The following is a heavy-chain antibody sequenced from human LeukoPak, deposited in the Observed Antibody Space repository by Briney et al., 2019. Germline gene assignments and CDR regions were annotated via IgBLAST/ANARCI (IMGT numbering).Heavy chain of an antibody. V-gene: IGHV4-39*01. J-gene: IGHJ4*02. CDR2: SHYSGSA. CDR1: GGSITSANYY. CDR3: ASRLHDTMTGVHWSYY. Sequence: SETLFLTCTVSGGSITSANYYWAWIRQPPGKGLEWIASSHYSGSAYDNPSLKSRVSVSEETSKNQFSMKLRSVTAADTAVYFCASRLHDTMTGVHWSYYWGQGTLVTVSS. D-gene: IGHD3-9*01.